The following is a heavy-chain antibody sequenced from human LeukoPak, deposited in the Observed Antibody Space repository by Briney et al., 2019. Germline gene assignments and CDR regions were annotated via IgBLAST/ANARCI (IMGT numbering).Heavy chain of an antibody. CDR1: GFTFSSYS. Sequence: GGSLRLSCAASGFTFSSYSMNWVRQAPGKGLEWVSSISSSSSYIYYADSVKGRFTISRDNAKNSLYLQMNSLRAEDTAVYYCARDLSLYYYGSGSLPQDVVFDYWGQGTLVTVSS. J-gene: IGHJ4*02. CDR2: ISSSSSYI. D-gene: IGHD3-10*01. V-gene: IGHV3-21*01. CDR3: ARDLSLYYYGSGSLPQDVVFDY.